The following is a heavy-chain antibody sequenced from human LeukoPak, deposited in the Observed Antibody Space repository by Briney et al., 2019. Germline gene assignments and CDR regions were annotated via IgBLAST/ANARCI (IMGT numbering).Heavy chain of an antibody. Sequence: GASVTVSCKASGYTFTSYGISWVRQAPGQGLEWMGWISAYNGNTNYSQKLQGRVTMTTDTSTRTAYMQMRSLRSDDTAVYYCARVNADYLDYWGQGSLVTVSS. J-gene: IGHJ4*02. CDR3: ARVNADYLDY. D-gene: IGHD1-1*01. CDR2: ISAYNGNT. V-gene: IGHV1-18*04. CDR1: GYTFTSYG.